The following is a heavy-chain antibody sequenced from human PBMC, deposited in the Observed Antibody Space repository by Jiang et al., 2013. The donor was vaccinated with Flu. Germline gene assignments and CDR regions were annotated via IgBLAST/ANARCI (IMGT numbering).Heavy chain of an antibody. CDR3: TRAYYDSSGPAGEN. D-gene: IGHD3-22*01. Sequence: VQLVESGGGLVQPGRSLRLSCTASGFTFGDYAMSWFRQAPGKGLEWVGFIRSKAYGGTTEYAASVKGRFTISRDDSKSIAYLQMNSLKTEDTAVYYCTRAYYDSSGPAGENWGQGTLVTVSS. V-gene: IGHV3-49*03. CDR2: IRSKAYGGTT. J-gene: IGHJ4*02. CDR1: GFTFGDYA.